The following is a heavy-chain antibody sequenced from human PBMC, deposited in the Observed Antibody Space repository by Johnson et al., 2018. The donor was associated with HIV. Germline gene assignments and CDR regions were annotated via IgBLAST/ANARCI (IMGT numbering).Heavy chain of an antibody. CDR1: GFIFSDYY. CDR2: ISSGGGTI. V-gene: IGHV3-11*04. J-gene: IGHJ3*02. D-gene: IGHD6-19*01. CDR3: ARIPGSGWEHDAFDI. Sequence: QVQLVESGGGLVKPGGSLRLSCAASGFIFSDYYMSWIRQAPERGLEWVSYISSGGGTIYYADSVKGRFTISRDNAKNSLYLHMNSLRAEDTAVYYCARIPGSGWEHDAFDIWGQGTMVTVSS.